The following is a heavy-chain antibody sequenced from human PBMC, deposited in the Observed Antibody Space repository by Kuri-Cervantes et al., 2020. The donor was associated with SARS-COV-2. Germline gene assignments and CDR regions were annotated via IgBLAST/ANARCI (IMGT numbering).Heavy chain of an antibody. V-gene: IGHV3-11*06. D-gene: IGHD4-11*01. CDR2: ISSSGSYS. CDR1: GFTFSDYY. J-gene: IGHJ5*02. CDR3: ARDLARMTTSSWWGLDT. Sequence: GESLKISCEASGFTFSDYYMSWIRQAPRKGLEWIAYISSSGSYSQSADSVEGRFTVSRDNAKNSLYLQMNSLRVEDMALYYCARDLARMTTSSWWGLDTWGQGTLVTVSS.